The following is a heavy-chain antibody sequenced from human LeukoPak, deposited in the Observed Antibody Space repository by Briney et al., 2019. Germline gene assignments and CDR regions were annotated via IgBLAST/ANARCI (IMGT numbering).Heavy chain of an antibody. Sequence: GGSLRLSCAASGFTFSSYSMNWVRQAPGKGLEWVSSISSSSSYIYYADSVKGRFTISRDNAKNSLYLQMSSLRAEDTALYFCVRELTVTTREYYFDFWGQGTLVTVSS. CDR2: ISSSSSYI. CDR1: GFTFSSYS. CDR3: VRELTVTTREYYFDF. J-gene: IGHJ4*02. V-gene: IGHV3-21*01. D-gene: IGHD1-20*01.